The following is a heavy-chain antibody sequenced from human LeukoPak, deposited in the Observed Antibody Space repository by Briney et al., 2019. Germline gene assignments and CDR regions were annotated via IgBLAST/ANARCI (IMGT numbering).Heavy chain of an antibody. CDR3: ARGSSGSYYTLVYNWFDP. V-gene: IGHV4-34*01. Sequence: KSSETLSLTCAVYGGSFSGYYWSWIRQPPGKGLEWIGEINHSGSTNYNPSLKSRVTISVDTSKNQFSLKLSSVTAADTAVYYCARGSSGSYYTLVYNWFDPWGQGTLVTVSS. CDR1: GGSFSGYY. D-gene: IGHD1-26*01. CDR2: INHSGST. J-gene: IGHJ5*02.